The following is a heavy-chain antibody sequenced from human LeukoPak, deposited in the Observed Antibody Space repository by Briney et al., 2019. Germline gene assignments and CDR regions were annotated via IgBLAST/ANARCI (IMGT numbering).Heavy chain of an antibody. Sequence: GGSLRLSCAASGFTFSNDWMHWVRQAPGKGLVWVSRIITDGSTTTYADSVKGRFTISRDNAKNTLYLQMNSLRVEDTAVYYCARGRGGSYHYWGQGTLVTVSS. D-gene: IGHD1-26*01. CDR2: IITDGSTT. J-gene: IGHJ4*02. CDR3: ARGRGGSYHY. V-gene: IGHV3-74*01. CDR1: GFTFSNDW.